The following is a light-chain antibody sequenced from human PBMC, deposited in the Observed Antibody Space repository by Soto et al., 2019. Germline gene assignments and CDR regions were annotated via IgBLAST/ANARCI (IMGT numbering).Light chain of an antibody. CDR2: AAS. J-gene: IGKJ4*01. Sequence: DIQMTQSPSSLSASVGDRVTITCRASQSISSYLDWYQQKPGKAPKLLIYAASSLQSGVPSRFSGSGSGTDFTLTISSLQPEDFATDYCQHRYSTPPPFGGGTKVDIK. V-gene: IGKV1-39*01. CDR1: QSISSY. CDR3: QHRYSTPPP.